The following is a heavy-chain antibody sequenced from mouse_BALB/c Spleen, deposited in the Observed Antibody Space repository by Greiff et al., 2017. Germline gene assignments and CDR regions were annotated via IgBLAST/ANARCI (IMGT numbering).Heavy chain of an antibody. CDR1: GFTFSSYG. V-gene: IGHV5-6*01. CDR2: ISSGGSYT. J-gene: IGHJ2*01. Sequence: EVQLVESGGDLVKPGGSLKLSCAASGFTFSSYGMSWVRQTPDKRLEWVATISSGGSYTYYPDSVKGRFTISRDNAKNTLYLQMSSLKSEDTAMYYCARHLGGSFDYWGQGTTLTVSS. CDR3: ARHLGGSFDY.